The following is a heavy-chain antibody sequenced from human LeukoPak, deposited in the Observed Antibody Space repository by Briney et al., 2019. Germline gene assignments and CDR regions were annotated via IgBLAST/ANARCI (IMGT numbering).Heavy chain of an antibody. Sequence: GGSLRLSCAASGFIFSNYAMNWVRQAPGKGLEWVSVISGSGFTTYYADSMKGRFTISRDNSKNTLYLQMNGLRAEDTAVYYCAKEITGGGRRSDYWGEGTLVTVSS. V-gene: IGHV3-23*01. CDR2: ISGSGFTT. J-gene: IGHJ4*02. CDR1: GFIFSNYA. D-gene: IGHD4-23*01. CDR3: AKEITGGGRRSDY.